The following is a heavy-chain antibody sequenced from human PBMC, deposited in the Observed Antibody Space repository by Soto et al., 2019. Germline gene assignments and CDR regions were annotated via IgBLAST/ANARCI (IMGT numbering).Heavy chain of an antibody. CDR3: AREVGTSGPDYYFDN. CDR1: GGTLRRYV. Sequence: QVQLVQSGAEVRKPGSSVKVSCKASGGTLRRYVISWVRQAPGQGLEWLGGITPVLGTTNYVQNFQGRLTITADESATRVYMELGSLQSEDTAVYYGAREVGTSGPDYYFDNWGQGTLVTVSS. J-gene: IGHJ4*02. D-gene: IGHD2-2*01. CDR2: ITPVLGTT. V-gene: IGHV1-69*01.